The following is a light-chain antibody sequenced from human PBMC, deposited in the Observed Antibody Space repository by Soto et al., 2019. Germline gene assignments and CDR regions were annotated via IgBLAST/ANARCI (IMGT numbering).Light chain of an antibody. J-gene: IGKJ1*01. Sequence: DIQMPQSPSSLSASVGDRVIITCRASQSISSYLNWYQHKPGKAPKLLIYGAVTLQSGVPSRFSGSGSGTDFTLTLSSLQPEGFATYYCRRSRYTPQTFGHGTKVEIK. CDR3: RRSRYTPQT. CDR1: QSISSY. CDR2: GAV. V-gene: IGKV1-39*01.